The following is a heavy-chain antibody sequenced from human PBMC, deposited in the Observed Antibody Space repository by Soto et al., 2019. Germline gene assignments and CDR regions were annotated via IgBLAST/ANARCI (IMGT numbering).Heavy chain of an antibody. Sequence: ESGGGVVQPGRSLRLSCAASGFTFSSYAMHWVRQAPGKGLEWVAVISYDGSNKYYADSVKGRFTISRDNSKNTLYLQMNSLRAEDTAVYYCARDPGYSYGKRAYYFDYWGQGTLVTVSS. D-gene: IGHD5-18*01. J-gene: IGHJ4*02. CDR2: ISYDGSNK. CDR1: GFTFSSYA. V-gene: IGHV3-30-3*01. CDR3: ARDPGYSYGKRAYYFDY.